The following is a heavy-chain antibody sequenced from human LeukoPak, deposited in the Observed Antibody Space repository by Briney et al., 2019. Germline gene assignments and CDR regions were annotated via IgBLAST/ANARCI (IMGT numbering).Heavy chain of an antibody. D-gene: IGHD4-17*01. V-gene: IGHV4-39*01. Sequence: PSETLSLTCTVSGGSISSSSYYWGWIRQPPGKGLEWIGNIYYSGSTYYNPSLKSRVTISVDTSKNQFSLKLTSVTAADTAVYYCTGDYGDYVIGHWGQGTLVTVSS. CDR1: GGSISSSSYY. CDR2: IYYSGST. CDR3: TGDYGDYVIGH. J-gene: IGHJ4*02.